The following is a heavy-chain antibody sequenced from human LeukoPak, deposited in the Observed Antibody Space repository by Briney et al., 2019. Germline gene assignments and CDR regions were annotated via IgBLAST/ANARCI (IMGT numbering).Heavy chain of an antibody. CDR2: ISSGGNT. Sequence: GGSLRLSCAASGFTVSRNYMSWVRQAPGKGLEWVSVISSGGNTYYTDSVKGRFTISRDNSKNTLHLQMSRLRVEDTAVYYCARNDRGAFDIWGQGTMVTVSS. J-gene: IGHJ3*02. D-gene: IGHD3-22*01. V-gene: IGHV3-53*01. CDR3: ARNDRGAFDI. CDR1: GFTVSRNY.